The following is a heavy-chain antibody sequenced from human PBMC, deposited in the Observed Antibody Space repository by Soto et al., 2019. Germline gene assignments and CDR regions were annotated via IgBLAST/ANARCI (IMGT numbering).Heavy chain of an antibody. J-gene: IGHJ1*01. Sequence: ASVKVSCKTSGYIFTAYSMHWVRQAPGQGLEWMGVVNPSGGSAHYAQSFEGRVTLTRDTSTSTFYMELSSLRSEDTAVYYCAREENCRGGTCYSEYFHLWGQGTLVTFSS. CDR1: GYIFTAYS. V-gene: IGHV1-46*01. CDR2: VNPSGGSA. CDR3: AREENCRGGTCYSEYFHL. D-gene: IGHD2-15*01.